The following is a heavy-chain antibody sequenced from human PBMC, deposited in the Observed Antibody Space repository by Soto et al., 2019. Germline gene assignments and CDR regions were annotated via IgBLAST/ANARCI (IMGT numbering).Heavy chain of an antibody. CDR2: ISSSGHSI. CDR3: ARGQGSSGYSGIDY. CDR1: GFTFSDYY. V-gene: IGHV3-11*01. J-gene: IGHJ4*02. Sequence: QVQLVESGGGLIEPGVSRRLSSAATGFTFSDYYLSWIRKAPGKGLEGVSYISSSGHSIYYADYVKGRFTISRDNAKNSLYLQMNSLRAEDTAVYYCARGQGSSGYSGIDYWGQGTLFTVSS. D-gene: IGHD3-22*01.